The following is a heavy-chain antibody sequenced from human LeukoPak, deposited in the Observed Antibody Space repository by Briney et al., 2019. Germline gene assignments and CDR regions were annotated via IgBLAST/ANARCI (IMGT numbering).Heavy chain of an antibody. D-gene: IGHD3-3*01. J-gene: IGHJ4*02. CDR3: ARDGSRNDFWSGYNFFDY. V-gene: IGHV3-21*01. CDR1: GFSFSDYN. Sequence: GGSLRLSCAASGFSFSDYNINWVRQAPGKGLEWVSSISSTGSYIFYGDSVKGRFTISRDNANNSLFLQMNSLRVEDTAVYYCARDGSRNDFWSGYNFFDYWAREPWSPSPQ. CDR2: ISSTGSYI.